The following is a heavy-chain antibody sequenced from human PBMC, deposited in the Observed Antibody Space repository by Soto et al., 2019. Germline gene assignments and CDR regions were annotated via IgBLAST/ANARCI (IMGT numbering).Heavy chain of an antibody. CDR2: IYYSGST. V-gene: IGHV4-61*08. CDR1: GGSIRSGDYY. CDR3: ARLSVSGGVRGVDDAFDI. D-gene: IGHD3-10*01. Sequence: SETLSLTCTVSGGSIRSGDYYWSWIRQPPGKGLEWIGYIYYSGSTNYNPSLKSRVTISVDTSKNQFSLKLSSVTAADTAVYYCARLSVSGGVRGVDDAFDIWGQGTMVTVSS. J-gene: IGHJ3*02.